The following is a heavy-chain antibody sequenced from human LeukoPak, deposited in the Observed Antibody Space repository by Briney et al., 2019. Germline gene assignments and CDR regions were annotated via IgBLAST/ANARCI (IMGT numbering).Heavy chain of an antibody. D-gene: IGHD6-19*01. V-gene: IGHV3-66*01. J-gene: IGHJ1*01. CDR2: IYSGGST. CDR1: GFTFSSYS. CDR3: ARVPITLAGTKDAKYFQH. Sequence: GGSLRLSCAASGFTFSSYSINWVRQAPGKGLEWVSVIYSGGSTYYADSVKGRFTISRDNAKNTLYLQMNSLRAEDTAVYYCARVPITLAGTKDAKYFQHWGQGTLVTVSS.